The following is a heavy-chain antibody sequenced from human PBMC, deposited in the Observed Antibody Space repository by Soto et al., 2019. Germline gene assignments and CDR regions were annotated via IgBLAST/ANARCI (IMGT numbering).Heavy chain of an antibody. D-gene: IGHD5-12*01. CDR3: AGPGRANDY. CDR2: IYYSGST. CDR1: GGSISSSNYY. Sequence: PSETLSVTCTVSGGSISSSNYYWGWIRQPPGKGLEWIGSIYYSGSTYYNPSLKSRVTISVDTSKNQFSLKLSSVTAADTAVYYCAGPGRANDYWGQGTLVTVS. J-gene: IGHJ4*02. V-gene: IGHV4-39*01.